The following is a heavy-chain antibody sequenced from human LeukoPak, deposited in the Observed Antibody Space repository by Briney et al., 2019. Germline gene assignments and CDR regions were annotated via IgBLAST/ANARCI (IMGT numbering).Heavy chain of an antibody. CDR1: GFTFSSYS. J-gene: IGHJ4*02. V-gene: IGHV3-48*01. CDR2: ISSSSSTI. D-gene: IGHD3-22*01. Sequence: PGGSLRLSCAASGFTFSSYSMNWVRRAPGKGLEWVSYISSSSSTIYYADSVKGRFTVSRDNAKNSLYLQMNSLRAEDTAVYYCARLNYYDSSGYPFDYWGQGTLVTVSS. CDR3: ARLNYYDSSGYPFDY.